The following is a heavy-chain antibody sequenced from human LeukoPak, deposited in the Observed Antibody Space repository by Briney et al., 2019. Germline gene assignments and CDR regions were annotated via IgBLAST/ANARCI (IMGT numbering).Heavy chain of an antibody. CDR3: ARLYTHYDSSGYYYEDY. J-gene: IGHJ4*02. CDR2: IIPIFGTA. D-gene: IGHD3-22*01. CDR1: GYTFTDYF. Sequence: SVKVSCKASGYTFTDYFMHWVRQAPGQGLEWMGGIIPIFGTAKYAQNFQGRVSIAADRSTSTAYMELSSLRSEDTAVYYCARLYTHYDSSGYYYEDYWGQGTLVTVSS. V-gene: IGHV1-69*06.